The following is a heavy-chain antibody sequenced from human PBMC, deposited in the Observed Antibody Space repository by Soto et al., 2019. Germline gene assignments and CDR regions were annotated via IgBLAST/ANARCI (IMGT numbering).Heavy chain of an antibody. V-gene: IGHV3-23*01. CDR3: AKDRGIIVKAGDAFDV. D-gene: IGHD3-16*02. Sequence: VQLMESGGGLVQPGGCLRLSCASSGFTLSMSAVNWVRQAPGKGLEWVSYISDSGDRTYYADSVKGRFTISRDRSKNTVSLQMDSLRAEDTAVYYCAKDRGIIVKAGDAFDVWGQGTKVTVSS. J-gene: IGHJ3*01. CDR1: GFTLSMSA. CDR2: ISDSGDRT.